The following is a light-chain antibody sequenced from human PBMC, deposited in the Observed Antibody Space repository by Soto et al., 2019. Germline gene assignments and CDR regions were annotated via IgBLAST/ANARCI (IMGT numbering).Light chain of an antibody. CDR1: SSDVGGYNY. Sequence: QSVLTQPAPVSGSPGQSITISCTGTSSDVGGYNYVSWYQQHPGKAPKLMIYDVSNRPSGVSNRFSGSKSGNTASLTISGLQAEDEADYYCSSYTSSSTLVFGTGTKVTV. V-gene: IGLV2-14*01. CDR3: SSYTSSSTLV. J-gene: IGLJ1*01. CDR2: DVS.